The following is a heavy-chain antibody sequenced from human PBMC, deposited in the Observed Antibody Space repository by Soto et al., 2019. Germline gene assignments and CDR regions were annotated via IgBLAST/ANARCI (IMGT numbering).Heavy chain of an antibody. D-gene: IGHD2-2*01. CDR1: GYTFTSYD. J-gene: IGHJ3*02. CDR2: MNPNSGNT. CDR3: ARESLTLYCSSTSCAGSNAFDI. V-gene: IGHV1-8*01. Sequence: ASVKVSCKASGYTFTSYDINWVRQATGQGLGWMGWMNPNSGNTGYAQKFQGRVTMTRNTSISTAYMELSSLRSEDTAVYYCARESLTLYCSSTSCAGSNAFDIWGQATMVTVSS.